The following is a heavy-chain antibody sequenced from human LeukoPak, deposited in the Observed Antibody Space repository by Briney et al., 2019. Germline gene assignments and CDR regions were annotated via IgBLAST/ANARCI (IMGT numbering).Heavy chain of an antibody. J-gene: IGHJ4*02. V-gene: IGHV1-2*02. Sequence: ASVKVSCKASGYTFTGHYMHWVRQAPGQGLEWMGWINPNSGGTNYAQKFQGRVTVTRDTSISTAYMELSRLRSDDTAVYYCASLSDSSGYYWLDYWGQGTLVIVYS. CDR3: ASLSDSSGYYWLDY. CDR2: INPNSGGT. D-gene: IGHD3-22*01. CDR1: GYTFTGHY.